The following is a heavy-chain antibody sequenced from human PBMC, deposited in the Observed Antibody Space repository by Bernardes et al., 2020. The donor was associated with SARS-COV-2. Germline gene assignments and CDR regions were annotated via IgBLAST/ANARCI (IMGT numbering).Heavy chain of an antibody. V-gene: IGHV4-31*03. CDR3: ARELVIDHDDWFDP. CDR1: GGSISSGGYY. D-gene: IGHD3-9*01. J-gene: IGHJ5*02. CDR2: IYYSGST. Sequence: SETLSLTCTVSGGSISSGGYYWSWLRQHPGKGLEWIGYIYYSGSTYYNPSLKSRVTISVDTSKNQFSLKLSSVTAADTAVYYCARELVIDHDDWFDPWGQGTLVTVSS.